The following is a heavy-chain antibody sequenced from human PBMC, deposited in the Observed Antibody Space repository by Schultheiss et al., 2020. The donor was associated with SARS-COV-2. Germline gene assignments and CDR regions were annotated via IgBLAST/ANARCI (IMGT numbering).Heavy chain of an antibody. V-gene: IGHV4-39*07. J-gene: IGHJ4*02. CDR2: INHSGST. Sequence: SETLSLTCTVSGGSISSGGYSWSWIRQPPGKGLEWIGEINHSGSTNYNPSLKSRVTISVDTSKNQFSLKLSSVTAEDTAVYYCARASSTSGPYFDYWGQGTLVTVSS. CDR1: GGSISSGGYS. D-gene: IGHD2-15*01. CDR3: ARASSTSGPYFDY.